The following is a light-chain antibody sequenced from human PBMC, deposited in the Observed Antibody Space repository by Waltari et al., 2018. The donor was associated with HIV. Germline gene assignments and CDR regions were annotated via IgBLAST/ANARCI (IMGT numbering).Light chain of an antibody. V-gene: IGLV2-14*01. J-gene: IGLJ3*02. CDR2: EVS. Sequence: QSALTQPASVSGSPGQSITISCTGTSSDVGGYNYVSWYQQHPGKAPKLMIYEVSNRSSGFSNRCSGSKSGNTASLTISGLQAEDEADYDCSSYTSSSTLVFGGGTKLTVL. CDR1: SSDVGGYNY. CDR3: SSYTSSSTLV.